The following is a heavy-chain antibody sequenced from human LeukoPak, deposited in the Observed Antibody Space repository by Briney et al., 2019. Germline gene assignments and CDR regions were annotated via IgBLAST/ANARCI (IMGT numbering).Heavy chain of an antibody. V-gene: IGHV1-8*01. CDR1: GYTFTSYD. D-gene: IGHD6-19*01. CDR2: MTPNSGNT. J-gene: IGHJ4*02. CDR3: ARGSALASFPYFDF. Sequence: ASVKVSCKASGYTFTSYDVHWVRQAPGQGLEWMGWMTPNSGNTGYAQKFQGRVTMTSDTSTSTVYMDLSSLRSEDTAAFYCARGSALASFPYFDFWGQGTLVTVSS.